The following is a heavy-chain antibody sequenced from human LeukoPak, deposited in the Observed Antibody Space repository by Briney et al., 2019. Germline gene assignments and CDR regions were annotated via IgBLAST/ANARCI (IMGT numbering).Heavy chain of an antibody. CDR3: AKNENPYTMVNAFDI. J-gene: IGHJ3*02. V-gene: IGHV5-10-1*01. D-gene: IGHD3-10*01. Sequence: GESLKVSCKGSGYSFTSYWISWVRQMPGKGLEWMGRIDPSDSYTNYSPSFQGHVTISADKSISTAYLQWSSLKASDTAMYYCAKNENPYTMVNAFDIWGQGTMVTVSS. CDR1: GYSFTSYW. CDR2: IDPSDSYT.